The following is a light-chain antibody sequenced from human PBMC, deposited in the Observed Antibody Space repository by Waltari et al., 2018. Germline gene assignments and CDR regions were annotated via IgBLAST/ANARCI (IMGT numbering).Light chain of an antibody. CDR2: DVS. Sequence: QSALTQPASVSGSPGQSITISCTGTSIDVGGYNYVYWYQQHPGKAPKLMIYDVSNRPSGVSNRFSGSKSGNTASLTISGLQAEDEADYYCSSYTSSSTLVVFGSGTKVTVL. CDR1: SIDVGGYNY. J-gene: IGLJ6*01. V-gene: IGLV2-14*03. CDR3: SSYTSSSTLVV.